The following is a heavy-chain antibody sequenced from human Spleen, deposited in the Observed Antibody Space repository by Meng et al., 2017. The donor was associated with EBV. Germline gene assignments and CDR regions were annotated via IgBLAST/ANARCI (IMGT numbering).Heavy chain of an antibody. D-gene: IGHD3-10*01. CDR3: ASESGRGFTPDY. Sequence: QVQLVQAGAEVKKPGSSVKVSCKTSGGTFSSDAISWVRQAPGQGLEWMGGLIPMSGAPYYAQKFQGRVTITADESTSTHYMDLSSLRSEDTAVYYCASESGRGFTPDYWGQGTLVTVSS. CDR2: LIPMSGAP. J-gene: IGHJ4*02. V-gene: IGHV1-69*01. CDR1: GGTFSSDA.